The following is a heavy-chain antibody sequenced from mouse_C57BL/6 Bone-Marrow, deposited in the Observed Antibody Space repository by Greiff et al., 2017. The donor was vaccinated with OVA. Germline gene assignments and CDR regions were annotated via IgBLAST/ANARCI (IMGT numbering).Heavy chain of an antibody. V-gene: IGHV1-81*01. CDR1: GYTFTSYG. CDR3: ARGYSNSGMDY. D-gene: IGHD2-5*01. Sequence: QVQLQQSGAELARPGASVKLSCKASGYTFTSYGISWVKQRTGQGLEWIGEILPGSGSTNYNEKFKGKATFTADTSSNTAYMQLSSLTTEDSAIYYCARGYSNSGMDYWGQGTSVTVSS. CDR2: ILPGSGST. J-gene: IGHJ4*01.